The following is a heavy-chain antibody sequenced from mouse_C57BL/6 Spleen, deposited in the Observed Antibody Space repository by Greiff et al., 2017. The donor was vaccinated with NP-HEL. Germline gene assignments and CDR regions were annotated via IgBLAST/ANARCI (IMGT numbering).Heavy chain of an antibody. V-gene: IGHV3-6*01. D-gene: IGHD2-3*01. CDR1: GYSITSGYY. Sequence: ESGPGLVKPSQSLSLTCSVTGYSITSGYYWNWIRQFPGNKLEWMGYISYDGSNNYNPSLNNRISITPDPSKNQFFLKLNSVTTEDTATYYCARVNGYFFAYWGQGTLVTVSA. CDR3: ARVNGYFFAY. CDR2: ISYDGSN. J-gene: IGHJ3*01.